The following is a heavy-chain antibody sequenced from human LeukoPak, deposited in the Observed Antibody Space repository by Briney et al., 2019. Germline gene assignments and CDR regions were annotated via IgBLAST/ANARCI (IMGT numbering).Heavy chain of an antibody. CDR1: GFTFSSYW. J-gene: IGHJ4*02. Sequence: AGGSLRLSCAASGFTFSSYWMSWVRQAPGKGLEWVANIKQDGSEKHYVDSVKGRFTISRDNAKNSLYLQMNSLRAEDTAIYYCTRVGYIDEGIDYWGQGTLVTVSS. CDR2: IKQDGSEK. D-gene: IGHD1-1*01. V-gene: IGHV3-7*04. CDR3: TRVGYIDEGIDY.